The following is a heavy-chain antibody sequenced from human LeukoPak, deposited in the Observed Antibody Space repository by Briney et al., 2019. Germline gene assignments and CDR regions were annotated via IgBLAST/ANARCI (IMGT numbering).Heavy chain of an antibody. CDR2: ISGSGGST. CDR3: ARDKPYYDSSGYYSDAFDI. CDR1: GFTFSSYG. D-gene: IGHD3-22*01. Sequence: GGSLRLSCAASGFTFSSYGMSWVRQAPGKGLEWVSAISGSGGSTYYADSVKGRFTIPRDNAKNSLYLQMNSLRAEDTALYYCARDKPYYDSSGYYSDAFDIWGQGTMVTVSS. V-gene: IGHV3-23*01. J-gene: IGHJ3*02.